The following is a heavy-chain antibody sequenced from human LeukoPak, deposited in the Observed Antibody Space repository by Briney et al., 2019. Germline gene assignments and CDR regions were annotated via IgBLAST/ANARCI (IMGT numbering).Heavy chain of an antibody. CDR3: AGDQGYGDYVGY. V-gene: IGHV3-7*01. CDR1: GFSFSRYW. CDR2: LKQDESEK. J-gene: IGHJ4*02. Sequence: GGSLRLSCAASGFSFSRYWMTWVRQAPGKGLEWVANLKQDESEKYYVDSVKGRFTISRDNAKNSLFLQMNSLRAEDTAVYYCAGDQGYGDYVGYWGQGTLVTVSS. D-gene: IGHD4-17*01.